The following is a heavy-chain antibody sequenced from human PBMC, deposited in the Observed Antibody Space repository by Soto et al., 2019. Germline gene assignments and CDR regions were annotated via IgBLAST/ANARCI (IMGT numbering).Heavy chain of an antibody. J-gene: IGHJ4*02. V-gene: IGHV3-72*01. CDR3: VRATYFSDSSGYTRCLDY. CDR2: SRDKPQGYST. D-gene: IGHD3-22*01. CDR1: GSTLSDHD. Sequence: GRSMRLSCAGSGSTLSDHDIDWVRQATGKGLEWVGRSRDKPQGYSTAYAASVKGRFTTSRDESKNSAYLQMNSLKTEDTAVYYCVRATYFSDSSGYTRCLDYWGQGTLVTVSS.